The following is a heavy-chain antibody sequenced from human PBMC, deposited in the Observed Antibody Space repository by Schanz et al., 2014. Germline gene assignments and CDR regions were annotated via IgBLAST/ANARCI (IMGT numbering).Heavy chain of an antibody. J-gene: IGHJ4*02. CDR2: ISKDGETK. V-gene: IGHV3-11*01. CDR1: GFTFSDYY. Sequence: VQLVESGGDLVKPGGSLRLSCRASGFTFSDYYMAWIRQTPGKGLEWVSYISKDGETKHYADSVQGRFTISRDNAKNSLYLQMRFLRPEDTAIYYCARDPDQWMGYWGRGTPVIVSS. D-gene: IGHD6-19*01. CDR3: ARDPDQWMGY.